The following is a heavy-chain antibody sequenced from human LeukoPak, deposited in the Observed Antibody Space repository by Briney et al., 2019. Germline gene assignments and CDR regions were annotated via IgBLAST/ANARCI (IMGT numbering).Heavy chain of an antibody. Sequence: GESLEISFQGPGSHFTIYWIGWAGQLPGKGLEWMGTIYPGDSDTRYSPSFKDQVTISADKSISTAYLQWSSLKASDTAMYYCAIFDFLFGEIDNWFDPWGQGTQVTVSS. CDR3: AIFDFLFGEIDNWFDP. V-gene: IGHV5-51*01. J-gene: IGHJ5*02. CDR1: GSHFTIYW. CDR2: IYPGDSDT. D-gene: IGHD3-16*01.